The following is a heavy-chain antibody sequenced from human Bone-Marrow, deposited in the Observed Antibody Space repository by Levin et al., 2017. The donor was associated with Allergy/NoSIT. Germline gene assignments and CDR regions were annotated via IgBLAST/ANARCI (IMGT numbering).Heavy chain of an antibody. J-gene: IGHJ4*02. CDR2: VSGSGTYT. V-gene: IGHV3-23*01. Sequence: LSLPCVVSGFTFHNYAMSWVRQAPGKGLEWVSAVSGSGTYTYYADSVEGRFTISRDNSKNTLYLHLNSLRAEDTAVYYCAKDLSRDGYNFGVLCFDSWGQGTLVTVSS. CDR3: AKDLSRDGYNFGVLCFDS. CDR1: GFTFHNYA. D-gene: IGHD5-24*01.